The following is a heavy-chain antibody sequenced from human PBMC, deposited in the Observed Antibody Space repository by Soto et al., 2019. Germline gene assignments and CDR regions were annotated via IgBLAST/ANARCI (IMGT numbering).Heavy chain of an antibody. CDR2: IYYSGST. CDR1: GGSISGYY. D-gene: IGHD6-19*01. CDR3: GPRGAVADPRGY. V-gene: IGHV4-59*08. Sequence: PSETLSLTCTVSGGSISGYYWSWIRQPPGKGLEWIGYIYYSGSTNYNPSLKSRVTISVDTSKNQFSLKLSSVTAADTAVYYCGPRGAVADPRGYWGQGTLVTVSS. J-gene: IGHJ4*02.